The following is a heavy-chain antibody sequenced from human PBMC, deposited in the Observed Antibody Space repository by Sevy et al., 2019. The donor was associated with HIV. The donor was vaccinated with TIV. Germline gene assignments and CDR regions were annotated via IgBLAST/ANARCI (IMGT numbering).Heavy chain of an antibody. CDR3: ARAGYYDSGGYFAGPSSSEYFQH. Sequence: SETLSLTCTVSGYSISSGYYWGWIRQPPGKGLEWIGSIYHSGSTYYNPSLKGRVTISVDKSKNQFSLKLTSVTAADTAVYYCARAGYYDSGGYFAGPSSSEYFQHWGQGTLVTVSS. D-gene: IGHD3-22*01. CDR2: IYHSGST. CDR1: GYSISSGYY. J-gene: IGHJ1*01. V-gene: IGHV4-38-2*02.